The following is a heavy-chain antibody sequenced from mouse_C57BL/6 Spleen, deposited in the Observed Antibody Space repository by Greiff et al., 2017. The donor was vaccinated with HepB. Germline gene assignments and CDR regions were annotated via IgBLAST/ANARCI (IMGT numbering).Heavy chain of an antibody. V-gene: IGHV1-15*01. CDR2: IDPETGGT. Sequence: QVQLKQSGAELVRPGASVTLSCKASGYTFTDYEMHWVKQTPVHGLEWIGAIDPETGGTAYNQKFKGKAILTADKSSSTAYMELRSLTSEDSAVYYCTRKDPPANWDFHSYAMDYWGQGTSVTVSS. CDR3: TRKDPPANWDFHSYAMDY. D-gene: IGHD4-1*01. J-gene: IGHJ4*01. CDR1: GYTFTDYE.